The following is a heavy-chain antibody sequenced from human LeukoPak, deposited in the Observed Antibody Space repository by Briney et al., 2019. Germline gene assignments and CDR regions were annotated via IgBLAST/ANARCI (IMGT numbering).Heavy chain of an antibody. D-gene: IGHD3-10*01. CDR1: GFTFSSYG. Sequence: PGGSLRLSCAASGFTFSSYGMSWVRQAPGKGLEWVSAISGSGGSTYYADSVKGRFTISRDNSKNTLYLQMNSLRAEDTAVYYCAKFYYGSGSSNSDYWGQGTLVTVSS. CDR2: ISGSGGST. CDR3: AKFYYGSGSSNSDY. V-gene: IGHV3-23*01. J-gene: IGHJ4*02.